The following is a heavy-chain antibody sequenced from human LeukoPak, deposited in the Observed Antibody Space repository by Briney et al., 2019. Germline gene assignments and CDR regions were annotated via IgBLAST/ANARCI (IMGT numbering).Heavy chain of an antibody. J-gene: IGHJ4*02. CDR1: GDSISSSSFY. V-gene: IGHV4-39*01. CDR3: ARLPYSSSWSFDY. Sequence: PSETLSLTCTVSGDSISSSSFYWGWIRQSPGKGLEWIGSMYESGSTYHNPSLKSRVTISVDTSKNQFSLKLSSVTAADTAVYYCARLPYSSSWSFDYWGQGTLVTVSS. D-gene: IGHD6-13*01. CDR2: MYESGST.